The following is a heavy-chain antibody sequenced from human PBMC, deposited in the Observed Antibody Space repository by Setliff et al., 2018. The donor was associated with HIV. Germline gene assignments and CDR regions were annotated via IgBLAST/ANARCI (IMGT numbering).Heavy chain of an antibody. CDR1: GTSFSDHY. Sequence: PSETLSLTCSVYGTSFSDHYWSWVRQTPGKGLEWIGETNQSGTTNYNPSLKSRVTMSIDTSERQFSLKLTSVTAADTAVYYCVRWYYCVSGACYRADYWGQGTMVTVSS. CDR2: TNQSGTT. J-gene: IGHJ4*02. V-gene: IGHV4-34*01. D-gene: IGHD2-21*02. CDR3: VRWYYCVSGACYRADY.